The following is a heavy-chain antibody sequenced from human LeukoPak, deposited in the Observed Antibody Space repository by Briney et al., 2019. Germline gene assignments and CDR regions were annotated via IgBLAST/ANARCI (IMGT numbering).Heavy chain of an antibody. CDR1: WFSVSNNY. CDR3: AKGQNVAREWELPNDAFDI. V-gene: IGHV3-53*01. CDR2: IYSGGDK. D-gene: IGHD1-26*01. Sequence: GGSLRLSCAASWFSVSNNYMSWVRQAPGKGLEWVSLIYSGGDKRYAASVKGRFTISRDNSKNTLYLQMNSLRAEDTAVYYCAKGQNVAREWELPNDAFDIWGQGTMVTVSS. J-gene: IGHJ3*02.